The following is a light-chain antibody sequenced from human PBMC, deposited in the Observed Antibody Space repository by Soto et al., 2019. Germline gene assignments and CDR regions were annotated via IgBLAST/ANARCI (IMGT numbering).Light chain of an antibody. CDR1: QSVSIN. Sequence: EIVMTQSPATLSVSPGERATLSCRASQSVSINLAWYQQKPGQAPRLLIYDASNRATGIPARFSGSGSGTDFALTISSLEPEDFAVYYCQQRSSWPITFGQGTRLEIK. CDR2: DAS. CDR3: QQRSSWPIT. V-gene: IGKV3-11*01. J-gene: IGKJ5*01.